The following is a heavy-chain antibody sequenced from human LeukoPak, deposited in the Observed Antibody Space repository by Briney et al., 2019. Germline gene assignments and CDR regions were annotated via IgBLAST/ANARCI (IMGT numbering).Heavy chain of an antibody. CDR2: IYYRGST. Sequence: SETLSLTCTVSGGSVSSGNYYWSWIRQPPGKGLEWIGYIYYRGSTYYNPSLKSRVTISVDTSKNQFSLKLSSVTAADTAVYCCARVAYSDSSGYFFDYWGQGTLVTVSS. CDR3: ARVAYSDSSGYFFDY. CDR1: GGSVSSGNYY. V-gene: IGHV4-30-4*08. D-gene: IGHD3-22*01. J-gene: IGHJ4*02.